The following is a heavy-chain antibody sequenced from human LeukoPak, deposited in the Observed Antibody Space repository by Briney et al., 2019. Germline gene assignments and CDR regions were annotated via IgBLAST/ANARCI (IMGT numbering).Heavy chain of an antibody. CDR1: GFTFSNCA. D-gene: IGHD1-26*01. Sequence: GGSLRLSCAASGFTFSNCAMTWVRQAPGKGLECVASISGSGASTYYADSVKGRFTISRDNSKNTVNLQMNSLRAEDTAVYFCAKDQSRVGGSDPFDDWGQGTLVIVSS. J-gene: IGHJ4*02. CDR2: ISGSGAST. CDR3: AKDQSRVGGSDPFDD. V-gene: IGHV3-23*01.